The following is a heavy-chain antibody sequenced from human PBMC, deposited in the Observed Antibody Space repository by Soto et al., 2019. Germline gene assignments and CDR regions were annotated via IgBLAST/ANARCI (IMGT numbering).Heavy chain of an antibody. J-gene: IGHJ6*02. V-gene: IGHV3-15*01. D-gene: IGHD3-3*01. CDR2: IKSKTDGGTT. CDR3: TTVLYDFWSGYPPRYYYGMDV. Sequence: LRLSCAASGFTFSNAWMNWVRQAPGKGLEWVGRIKSKTDGGTTDYAAPVKGRFTISRGDSKNTLYLQMNSLKTEDTAVYYCTTVLYDFWSGYPPRYYYGMDVWGQGTTVTVSS. CDR1: GFTFSNAW.